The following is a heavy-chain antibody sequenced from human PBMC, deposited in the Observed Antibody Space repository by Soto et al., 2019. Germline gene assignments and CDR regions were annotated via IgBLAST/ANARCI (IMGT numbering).Heavy chain of an antibody. Sequence: QAGGSLRLSCAASGFTFSSYAMSWVRQAPGKGLEWVAAIRSNTAVTHYADSMRDRFTISRVNSANTIFLQMNSLRVEDSAVYFCGKASDGGWPYYFDSWGQGALVNVSS. D-gene: IGHD2-15*01. CDR1: GFTFSSYA. CDR3: GKASDGGWPYYFDS. J-gene: IGHJ4*02. CDR2: IRSNTAVT. V-gene: IGHV3-23*01.